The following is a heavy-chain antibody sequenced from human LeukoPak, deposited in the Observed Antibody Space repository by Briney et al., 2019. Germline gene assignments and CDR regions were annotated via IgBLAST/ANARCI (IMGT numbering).Heavy chain of an antibody. J-gene: IGHJ4*02. V-gene: IGHV1-69*05. CDR1: GGTFSSYA. CDR3: ARGVWFGELFPY. D-gene: IGHD3-10*01. CDR2: IIPIFGTA. Sequence: GASVKVSCKASGGTFSSYAISWVRQAPGQGLEWMGGIIPIFGTANYAQKFQGRVTITTDESTSTAYMELSSLRSEDTAVYYCARGVWFGELFPYWGQGTLVTVSS.